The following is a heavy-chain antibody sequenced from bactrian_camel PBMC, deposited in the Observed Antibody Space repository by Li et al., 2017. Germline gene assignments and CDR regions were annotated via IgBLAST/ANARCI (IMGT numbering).Heavy chain of an antibody. Sequence: HVQVVECGGGSVHAGGSLQESCTAYGYTYTDVCMGWYRQAPGNECERVSTIHNDGKTYYANPVKGRFTISQDSARITAYLQMAILKTEDTAVYYCVPVALEERDGLVSCARWSQGTQVTVS. D-gene: IGHD1*01. J-gene: IGHJ4*01. CDR2: IHNDGKT. CDR1: GYTYTDVC. V-gene: IGHV3S55*01.